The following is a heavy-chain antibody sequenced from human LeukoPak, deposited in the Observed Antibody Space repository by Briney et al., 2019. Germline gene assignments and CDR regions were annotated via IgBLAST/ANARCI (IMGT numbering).Heavy chain of an antibody. J-gene: IGHJ4*02. CDR1: GGSISSSSYY. D-gene: IGHD3-3*01. V-gene: IGHV4-31*03. Sequence: SETLSLTCTVSGGSISSSSYYWGWIRQHPGKGLEWIGYIYYSGSTYYNPSLKSRVTISVDTSKNQFSLKLSSVTAADTAVYYCARAETSITIFGVVPYYFDYWGQGTLVTVSS. CDR2: IYYSGST. CDR3: ARAETSITIFGVVPYYFDY.